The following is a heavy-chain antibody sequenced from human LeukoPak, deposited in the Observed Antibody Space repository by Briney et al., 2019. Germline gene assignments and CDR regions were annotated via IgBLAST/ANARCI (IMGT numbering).Heavy chain of an antibody. Sequence: SVKVSCKASGGTFSSYAISWVRQAPGQGLEWMGRIIPIFGTANYAQKFQGRVTITTDEPTSTAYMELSSLRSEDTAVYYCAREGIAAAGRRTLDYWGQGTLVTVSS. CDR3: AREGIAAAGRRTLDY. CDR2: IIPIFGTA. J-gene: IGHJ4*02. V-gene: IGHV1-69*05. D-gene: IGHD6-13*01. CDR1: GGTFSSYA.